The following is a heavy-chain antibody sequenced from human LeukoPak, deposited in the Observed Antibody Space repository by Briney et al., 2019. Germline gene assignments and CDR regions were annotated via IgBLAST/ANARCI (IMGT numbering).Heavy chain of an antibody. CDR1: GFTFSSYS. J-gene: IGHJ5*02. D-gene: IGHD4-17*01. V-gene: IGHV3-21*01. CDR2: ISSSSSYI. CDR3: ARDEVNHGDYAWNVWLDP. Sequence: PGGSLRLPCAASGFTFSSYSMNWVRQAPGKGLEWVSSISSSSSYIYYADSVKGRFTISRDNAKNSLYLQMNSLRAEDTAVYYCARDEVNHGDYAWNVWLDPWGQGTLVTVSS.